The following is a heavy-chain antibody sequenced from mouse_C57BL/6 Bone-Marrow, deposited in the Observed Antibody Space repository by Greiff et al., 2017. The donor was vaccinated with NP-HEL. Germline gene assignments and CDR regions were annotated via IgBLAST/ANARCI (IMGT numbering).Heavy chain of an antibody. CDR3: TRRSYYDYDGEDFDY. D-gene: IGHD2-4*01. Sequence: QVQLQQSGAELVRPGASVTLSCKASGYTFTDYEMHWVKQTPVHGLEWIGAIDPETGGTAYNQKFKGKAILTADKSSSTAYMELRSLTSEDSAVYYCTRRSYYDYDGEDFDYWGQGTTLTVAS. CDR2: IDPETGGT. CDR1: GYTFTDYE. J-gene: IGHJ2*01. V-gene: IGHV1-15*01.